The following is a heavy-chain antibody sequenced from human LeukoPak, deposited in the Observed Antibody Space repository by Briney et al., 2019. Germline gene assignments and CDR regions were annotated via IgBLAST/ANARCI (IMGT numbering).Heavy chain of an antibody. D-gene: IGHD3-10*01. V-gene: IGHV1-18*01. J-gene: IGHJ3*02. CDR2: ISTYNGNT. CDR1: GYTFIVYN. Sequence: ASGKVSCKASGYTFIVYNITWVRQAPGQGLEWMGWISTYNGNTDYAQNLQDRVTMTRDTSTSTAYMELRSLRSDDTAVYYCARARTYYYGSGTYPYGAFDIWGQGTMVSVAS. CDR3: ARARTYYYGSGTYPYGAFDI.